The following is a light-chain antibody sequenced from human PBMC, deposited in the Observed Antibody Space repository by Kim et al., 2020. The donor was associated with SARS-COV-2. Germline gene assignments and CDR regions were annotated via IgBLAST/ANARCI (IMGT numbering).Light chain of an antibody. Sequence: LSPRERATLSCRASQSVSRTYLSWYQQKPGQAPRLLIYGASTRATGIPARFSGSGSGTDFTLTISSLQPEDFALYYCHQDYNLPWTFGQGTKVEI. J-gene: IGKJ1*01. CDR1: QSVSRTY. V-gene: IGKV3D-7*01. CDR2: GAS. CDR3: HQDYNLPWT.